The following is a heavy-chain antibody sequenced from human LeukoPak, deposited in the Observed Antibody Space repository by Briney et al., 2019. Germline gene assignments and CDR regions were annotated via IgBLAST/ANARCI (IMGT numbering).Heavy chain of an antibody. CDR1: GFTFSSYA. J-gene: IGHJ6*02. D-gene: IGHD3-10*01. CDR3: AKAAMVRPRSGYYYGMDV. CDR2: ISGSGGST. V-gene: IGHV3-23*01. Sequence: GGSLRLSCAASGFTFSSYAMSWVRQAPGKGLEWVSAISGSGGSTYYADSVKGRFTISRDNSKNTLYLQMNSLRAEDTAVYYCAKAAMVRPRSGYYYGMDVWGQGTTVIVSS.